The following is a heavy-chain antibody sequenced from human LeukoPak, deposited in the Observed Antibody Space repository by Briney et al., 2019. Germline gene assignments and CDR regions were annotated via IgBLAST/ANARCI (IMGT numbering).Heavy chain of an antibody. J-gene: IGHJ4*02. V-gene: IGHV3-30*12. D-gene: IGHD3-3*01. CDR3: ARHHPDLYDFWSGYYMYYFDY. Sequence: GGSLRLSSAASGFTFSTYGMHWVRQAPGKGLEWVAYIQYDRSNQQYAGSVKGRFSISRDNSKNTLYLQMNSLRAEDTAVYYCARHHPDLYDFWSGYYMYYFDYWGQGTLVTVSS. CDR1: GFTFSTYG. CDR2: IQYDRSNQ.